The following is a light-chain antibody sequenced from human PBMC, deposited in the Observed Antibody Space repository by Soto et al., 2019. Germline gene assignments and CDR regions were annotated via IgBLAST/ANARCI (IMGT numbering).Light chain of an antibody. V-gene: IGKV3-20*01. CDR1: QSVSSN. Sequence: EIVLTQSPGTLSLSPGERATVSCRASQSVSSNLAWHQQKPGQAPRFLIYGASTRATGIPARFSGSGSGTDFTLTISRLEPEDFAVYYCQHYVTSLTTFGQGTKVDIK. J-gene: IGKJ1*01. CDR2: GAS. CDR3: QHYVTSLTT.